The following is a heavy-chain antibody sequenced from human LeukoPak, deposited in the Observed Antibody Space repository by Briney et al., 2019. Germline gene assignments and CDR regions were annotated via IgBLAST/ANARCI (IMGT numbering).Heavy chain of an antibody. V-gene: IGHV3-9*01. CDR3: ARDPGAGY. J-gene: IGHJ4*02. CDR1: GFTFDDYA. D-gene: IGHD3-10*01. CDR2: ISWNSGSI. Sequence: GGSLRLSCAASGFTFDDYAMHWVRQAPGKGLEWVSGISWNSGSIGYTDSVKGRFTISRDNAKNSLYLQMNSLRAEDTAVYYCARDPGAGYWGQGTLVTVSS.